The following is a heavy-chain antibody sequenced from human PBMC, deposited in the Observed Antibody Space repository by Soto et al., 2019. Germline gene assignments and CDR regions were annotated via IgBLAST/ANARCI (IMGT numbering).Heavy chain of an antibody. CDR1: GFAFNSYE. CDR2: IKSGGNTK. Sequence: GSLSLSCAASGFAFNSYEMDWVRQAPGKGLEWVASIKSGGNTKSYVDSVKGRFTISRDDAKNSLYLDMNSLRAEDRAVYYCVKEKSQMHSGSDAFDVCGQVIMVT. CDR3: VKEKSQMHSGSDAFDV. J-gene: IGHJ3*01. V-gene: IGHV3-48*03. D-gene: IGHD5-12*01.